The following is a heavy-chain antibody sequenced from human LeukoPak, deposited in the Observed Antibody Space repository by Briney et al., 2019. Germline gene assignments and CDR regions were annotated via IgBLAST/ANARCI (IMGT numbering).Heavy chain of an antibody. D-gene: IGHD1-1*01. Sequence: ASVKVSCKASGYTFTGYYMHWVRQAPGQGLEWMGRINPNSGGTNYAQKFQGRVTMTRDTSISTAYMDFSRLRSDDTAMYYCARDHTWNGGIDAFDIWGQGTLVTVSS. J-gene: IGHJ3*02. CDR3: ARDHTWNGGIDAFDI. CDR1: GYTFTGYY. CDR2: INPNSGGT. V-gene: IGHV1-2*06.